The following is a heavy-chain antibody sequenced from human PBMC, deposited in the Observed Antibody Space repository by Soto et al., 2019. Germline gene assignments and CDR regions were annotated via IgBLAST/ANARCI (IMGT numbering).Heavy chain of an antibody. V-gene: IGHV3-30*18. CDR3: AKDFGRLLAATPDS. CDR1: GFTFTTSG. D-gene: IGHD2-15*01. J-gene: IGHJ4*02. Sequence: PGGSLRLSCAASGFTFTTSGMHWVRQAPGKGLEWVAFISYDGGSKYHSDPVRGRFTISRDTSKNTLYLQMNSLRPEDTAVYYCAKDFGRLLAATPDSWGQGTLVTVSS. CDR2: ISYDGGSK.